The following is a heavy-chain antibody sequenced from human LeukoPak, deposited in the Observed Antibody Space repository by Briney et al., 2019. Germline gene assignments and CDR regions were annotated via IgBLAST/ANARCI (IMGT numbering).Heavy chain of an antibody. CDR3: ARATDYGGNPGGFDY. J-gene: IGHJ4*02. D-gene: IGHD4-23*01. CDR2: INHSGST. CDR1: GGSFSGYY. V-gene: IGHV4-34*01. Sequence: SETLSLTCAVYGGSFSGYYWSWIRQPPGKGLEWIGEINHSGSTNYNPSLKSLVTISVDTSKNQFSLKLSSVTAADTAVYYCARATDYGGNPGGFDYWGQGTLVTVSS.